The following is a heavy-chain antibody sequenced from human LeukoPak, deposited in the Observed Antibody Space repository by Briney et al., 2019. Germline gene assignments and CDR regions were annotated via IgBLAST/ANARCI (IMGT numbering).Heavy chain of an antibody. CDR1: GFTFSSYG. CDR3: AKDFTVVVVEYYFDY. D-gene: IGHD2-15*01. V-gene: IGHV3-30*02. CDR2: IRYDGSNK. Sequence: PGGSLRLSCAASGFTFSSYGMHWVRQAPGKGLEWVAFIRYDGSNKYYADSVKGRFTISRDNSKNTLYLQMNSLRAEDTAVYYCAKDFTVVVVEYYFDYWGLGTLVTVSS. J-gene: IGHJ4*02.